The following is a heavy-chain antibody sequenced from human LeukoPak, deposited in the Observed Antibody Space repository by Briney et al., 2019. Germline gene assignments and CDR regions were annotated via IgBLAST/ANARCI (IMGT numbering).Heavy chain of an antibody. V-gene: IGHV3-23*01. D-gene: IGHD5-18*01. Sequence: GRSLRLSCAVSGFAFNTYTMTWVRQAPGKGLEWVSVVSGSGGSTSCADSVKGRFTISRDNSKNTLYLQMNSLRAEDTAVYYCARDQDTAMVNDAFDIWGQGTMVTVSS. CDR3: ARDQDTAMVNDAFDI. CDR2: VSGSGGST. J-gene: IGHJ3*02. CDR1: GFAFNTYT.